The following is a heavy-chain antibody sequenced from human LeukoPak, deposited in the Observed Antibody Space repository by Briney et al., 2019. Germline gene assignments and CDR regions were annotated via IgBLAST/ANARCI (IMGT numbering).Heavy chain of an antibody. J-gene: IGHJ5*02. D-gene: IGHD3-22*01. CDR1: GGSISSYY. Sequence: PSETLSLTCTVSGGSISSYYWSWIRQPPGKGLEWIGYIYYSGSTNYNPSLKSRVTISVDTSKNQFSLKLSSVTAADAAVYYCASSSYYYDSSGYPHWFDPWGQGTLVTVSS. V-gene: IGHV4-59*08. CDR3: ASSSYYYDSSGYPHWFDP. CDR2: IYYSGST.